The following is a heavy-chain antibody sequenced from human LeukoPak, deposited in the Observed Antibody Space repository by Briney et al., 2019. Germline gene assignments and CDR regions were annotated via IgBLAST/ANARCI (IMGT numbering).Heavy chain of an antibody. V-gene: IGHV4-4*07. CDR1: GGSISSYY. Sequence: SETLSLTCTVSGGSISSYYWSWIRQPAGKGLEWIGRIYTSGSTNYNPSLKSRVTMSVDTSKNQFSLKLSSVTAADTAVYYCAREGYDSSGQHFDYWGQGTLVTVSS. J-gene: IGHJ4*02. CDR2: IYTSGST. CDR3: AREGYDSSGQHFDY. D-gene: IGHD3-22*01.